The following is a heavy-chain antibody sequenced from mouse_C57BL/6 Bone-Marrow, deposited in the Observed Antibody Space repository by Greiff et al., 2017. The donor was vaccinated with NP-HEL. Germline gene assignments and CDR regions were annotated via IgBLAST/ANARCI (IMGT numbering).Heavy chain of an antibody. CDR1: GYTFTSYW. Sequence: QVQLQQPGAELVKPGASVKLSCKASGYTFTSYWMHWVKQRPGRGLEWIGEIDPSDSYTNYNQKFKGKSTLTVDKSSSTAYMQLSSLTSEDSAVYYCARGPPFAYWGQGTLVTVSA. J-gene: IGHJ3*01. V-gene: IGHV1-69*01. CDR3: ARGPPFAY. CDR2: IDPSDSYT.